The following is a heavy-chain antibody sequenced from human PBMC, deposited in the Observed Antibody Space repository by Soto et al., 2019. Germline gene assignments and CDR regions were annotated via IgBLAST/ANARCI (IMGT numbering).Heavy chain of an antibody. CDR2: ISYHGYNT. J-gene: IGHJ4*02. CDR1: GFTFNTYA. D-gene: IGHD6-6*01. V-gene: IGHV3-30-3*01. CDR3: VRDPLATRPEDYYFDY. Sequence: QVQLVESGGGVVQPGRSLRLSCAASGFTFNTYAMHWVRQAPGKGLEWLAVISYHGYNTYFADSVKGRFSISRDNSKNTLYLQMNSLRPEDTAVYYCVRDPLATRPEDYYFDYWGQGTLVTVSS.